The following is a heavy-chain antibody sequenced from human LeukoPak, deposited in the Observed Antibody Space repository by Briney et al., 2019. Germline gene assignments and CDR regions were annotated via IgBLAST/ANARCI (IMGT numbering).Heavy chain of an antibody. D-gene: IGHD2-21*02. J-gene: IGHJ4*02. CDR2: IIPIFGTA. V-gene: IGHV1-69*06. CDR3: ARVDVVVTAIYSYFDY. CDR1: GYTFTAYY. Sequence: SVKVSCKASGYTFTAYYMHWVRQAPGQGLEWMGGIIPIFGTANYAQKFQGRVTITADKSTSTAYMELRSLRSDDTAVYYCARVDVVVTAIYSYFDYWGQGTLVTVSS.